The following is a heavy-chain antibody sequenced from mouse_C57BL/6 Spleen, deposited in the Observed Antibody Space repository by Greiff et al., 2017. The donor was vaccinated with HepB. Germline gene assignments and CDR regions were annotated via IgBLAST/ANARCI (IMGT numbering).Heavy chain of an antibody. CDR2: IDPEDGDT. CDR1: GFNIKDYY. Sequence: EVQLQQSGAELVRPGASVKLSCTASGFNIKDYYMHWVKQRPEQGLEWIGRIDPEDGDTEYAPKFQGKATMTADTSSNTAYLQLSSLTSEDTAVYYCTTDYYGSSYLAYWGQGTLVTVSA. D-gene: IGHD1-1*01. V-gene: IGHV14-1*01. J-gene: IGHJ3*01. CDR3: TTDYYGSSYLAY.